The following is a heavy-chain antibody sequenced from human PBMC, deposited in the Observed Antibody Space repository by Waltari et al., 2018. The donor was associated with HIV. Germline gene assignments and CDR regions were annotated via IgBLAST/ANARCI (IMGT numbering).Heavy chain of an antibody. J-gene: IGHJ4*02. D-gene: IGHD3-10*01. Sequence: QVQLVQSGAEVKKPGASVRVSCTASGYTFSNYDRNWVRQASGQGLEWMGWMNPNSGATGYAQKFQGRVSMTRSTSIRTAYMELSSLTSEDTAVYYCARTDRGVNGQEFDYWGQGTLVTVSS. CDR2: MNPNSGAT. CDR3: ARTDRGVNGQEFDY. CDR1: GYTFSNYD. V-gene: IGHV1-8*01.